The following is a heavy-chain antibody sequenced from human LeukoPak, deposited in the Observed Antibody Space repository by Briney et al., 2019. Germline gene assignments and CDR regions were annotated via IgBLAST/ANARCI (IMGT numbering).Heavy chain of an antibody. Sequence: PGGSLRLSCAASGFTFSSYSMSWVRRAPGKGLEWVSTVIGSGSSTYYADSVKGRFGISRDNSKNTLYLQMSSLRIEDTALYYCAKVQQLATIYYFDYWGQGSLVTVSS. CDR2: VIGSGSST. V-gene: IGHV3-23*01. D-gene: IGHD6-13*01. CDR3: AKVQQLATIYYFDY. CDR1: GFTFSSYS. J-gene: IGHJ4*02.